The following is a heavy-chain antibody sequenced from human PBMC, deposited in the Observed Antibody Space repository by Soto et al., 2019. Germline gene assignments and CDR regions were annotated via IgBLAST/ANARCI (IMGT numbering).Heavy chain of an antibody. CDR1: GFTFSSYA. J-gene: IGHJ4*02. V-gene: IGHV3-30-3*01. D-gene: IGHD2-2*01. CDR3: AREWDIVLVPAAMIN. CDR2: ISYYGSNK. Sequence: QVQLVESGGGVVQPGRSLRLSCAASGFTFSSYAMHWVRQAPGKGLEWVAVISYYGSNKYYADSVKGRFTISRDNSKNTLYLQMNSLRAEDTAVYYCAREWDIVLVPAAMINWGQGTLVTVSS.